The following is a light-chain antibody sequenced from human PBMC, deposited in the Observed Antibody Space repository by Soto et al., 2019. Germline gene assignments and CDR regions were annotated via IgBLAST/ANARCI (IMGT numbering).Light chain of an antibody. CDR2: DNN. J-gene: IGLJ1*01. CDR3: QSYDSGLSGYV. CDR1: SSNIGAGYD. V-gene: IGLV1-40*01. Sequence: QSVLTQPPSVSGAPGQRVTISCTGSSSNIGAGYDVHWYQQLPGAAPKLLIYDNNKRPSGVPDRFSGAKSGTSASLAITGLQAEDEADYYCQSYDSGLSGYVFGTGTKVTVL.